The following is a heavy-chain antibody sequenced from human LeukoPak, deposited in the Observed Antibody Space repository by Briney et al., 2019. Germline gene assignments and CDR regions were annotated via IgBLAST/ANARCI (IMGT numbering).Heavy chain of an antibody. CDR2: ISWNSGSI. J-gene: IGHJ4*02. D-gene: IGHD2-15*01. V-gene: IGHV3-9*01. CDR1: GFTFNDYA. CDR3: ARDPEDIDY. Sequence: GGSLRLSCAASGFTFNDYALHWVRQAPGKGLEWVSGISWNSGSIGYADSVKGRFTISRDNAKNSLYLQMNSLRAEDTGVYYCARDPEDIDYWGQGTLVTVPS.